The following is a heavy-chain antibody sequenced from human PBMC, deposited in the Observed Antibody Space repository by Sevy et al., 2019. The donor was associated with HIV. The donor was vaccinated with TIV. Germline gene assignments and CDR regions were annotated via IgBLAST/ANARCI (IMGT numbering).Heavy chain of an antibody. V-gene: IGHV3-11*01. Sequence: GGSLRLSCSASGLTFSDYYMTWIRQAPGKGLECISYISNSGNTVYYADSVKGRFTVSRDNAKKSLYLQRNSLRDEDTAVYYCARDNYCISGDGCYGYGLDVWGQGTTVTVSS. J-gene: IGHJ6*02. CDR2: ISNSGNTV. CDR3: ARDNYCISGDGCYGYGLDV. D-gene: IGHD2-2*01. CDR1: GLTFSDYY.